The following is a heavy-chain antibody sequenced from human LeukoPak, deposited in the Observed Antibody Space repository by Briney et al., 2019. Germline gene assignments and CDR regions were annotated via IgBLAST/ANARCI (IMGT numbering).Heavy chain of an antibody. Sequence: GGSLRLSCAASGFTFSSYAMHWVRQAPGKGLEWVTIISYDGTNKYYADSVKGRFTISRDNSKNTLYLQMNSLRAEDTAVYYCRSGAAMVRDHIDYWGQGTLVTVSS. V-gene: IGHV3-30*04. D-gene: IGHD5-18*01. J-gene: IGHJ4*02. CDR1: GFTFSSYA. CDR2: ISYDGTNK. CDR3: RSGAAMVRDHIDY.